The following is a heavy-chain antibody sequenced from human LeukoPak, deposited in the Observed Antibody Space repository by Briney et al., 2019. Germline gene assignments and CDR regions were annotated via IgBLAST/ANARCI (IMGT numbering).Heavy chain of an antibody. D-gene: IGHD2-2*01. J-gene: IGHJ6*02. CDR3: ARTYCSSTSCYAGGGYYYYGMDV. CDR1: GYTFITYY. CDR2: INPSGGST. Sequence: ASVKVSCKASGYTFITYYMHWVRQAPGQGLEWMGIINPSGGSTSYAQKFQGRVTMTRDTSTSTVYMELSSLRSEDTAVYYCARTYCSSTSCYAGGGYYYYGMDVWGQGTTVTVSS. V-gene: IGHV1-46*01.